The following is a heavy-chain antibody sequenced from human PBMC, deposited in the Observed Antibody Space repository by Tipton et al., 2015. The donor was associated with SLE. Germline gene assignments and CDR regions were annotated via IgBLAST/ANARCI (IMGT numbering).Heavy chain of an antibody. V-gene: IGHV4-59*08. CDR1: GGSIISYY. Sequence: LRLSCTVSGGSIISYYWSWIRQPPGKGLEWIGYIHYSGVTYYYPSLKSRVTMSVDTPKNQFSLKLNSVTAADTAVYYCARHAEIPVMRYGMDVWGQGTTVSVSS. CDR3: ARHAEIPVMRYGMDV. J-gene: IGHJ6*02. CDR2: IHYSGVT. D-gene: IGHD2-21*01.